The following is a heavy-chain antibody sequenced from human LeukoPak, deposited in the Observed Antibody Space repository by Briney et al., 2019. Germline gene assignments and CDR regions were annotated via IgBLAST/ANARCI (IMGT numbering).Heavy chain of an antibody. D-gene: IGHD6-19*01. Sequence: SETLSLTCAVYGGSFSGYYWSWIRQPPGKGLEWIGEINHSGSTNYNPSLKSRVTISVDTSKNQFSLKLSSVTAADTAVYYCASLWLVRYYYYYYMDVWGKGTTVTVSS. V-gene: IGHV4-34*01. CDR3: ASLWLVRYYYYYYMDV. CDR2: INHSGST. CDR1: GGSFSGYY. J-gene: IGHJ6*03.